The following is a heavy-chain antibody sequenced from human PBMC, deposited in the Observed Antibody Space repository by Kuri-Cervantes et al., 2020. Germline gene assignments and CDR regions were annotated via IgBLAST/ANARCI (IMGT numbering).Heavy chain of an antibody. CDR2: IKQDGSVK. CDR3: VKAKESFYDSSPDY. CDR1: GFTFTFYW. Sequence: ETLSLTCAASGFTFTFYWMTWVRQAPGKGLERVADIKQDGSVKYYVDSVKGRFTISRDNAKNSLYLQMNSLRAEDTALYYCVKAKESFYDSSPDYWGQGTLVTVSS. D-gene: IGHD3-22*01. V-gene: IGHV3-7*03. J-gene: IGHJ4*02.